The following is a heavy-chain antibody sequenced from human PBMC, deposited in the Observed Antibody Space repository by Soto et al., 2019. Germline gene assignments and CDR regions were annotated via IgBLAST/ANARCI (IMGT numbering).Heavy chain of an antibody. J-gene: IGHJ6*02. Sequence: QVQLVESGGGVVQHGRSLRLSCAASGFTFSSYVMHWVRHAPGKGLEWVAVISYDGSHKYYADSVKGRFTISRDNSKNTLYLQMNSLRAEDTAVYYCARDPSYGPYYYGMDVWGQGTTVTVSS. CDR2: ISYDGSHK. CDR1: GFTFSSYV. V-gene: IGHV3-30-3*01. CDR3: ARDPSYGPYYYGMDV. D-gene: IGHD3-16*01.